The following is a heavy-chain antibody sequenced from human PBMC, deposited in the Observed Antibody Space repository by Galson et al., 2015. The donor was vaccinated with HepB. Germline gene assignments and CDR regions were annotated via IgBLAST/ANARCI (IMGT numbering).Heavy chain of an antibody. J-gene: IGHJ4*02. Sequence: PLRLSCAASGFSFSNYYMHWVRQAPGKGLEWISSISSAGTTIYYADSVKGRFTIFRDNAKNSLFLQMNSLRDEDTALYYCASSYAKTDNYWGQGTLVTVSS. CDR2: ISSAGTTI. D-gene: IGHD2-2*01. V-gene: IGHV3-11*04. CDR1: GFSFSNYY. CDR3: ASSYAKTDNY.